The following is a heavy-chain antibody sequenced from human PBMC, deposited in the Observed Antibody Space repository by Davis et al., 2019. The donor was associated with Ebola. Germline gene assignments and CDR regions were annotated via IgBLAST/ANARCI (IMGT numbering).Heavy chain of an antibody. CDR2: IRSKANSYAT. CDR3: AREGGKAAGTGDY. Sequence: GESLKISCAASGFTFSGSAMHWVRQASGKGLEWVGRIRSKANSYATAYAASVKGRFTISRDDSKNTAYLQMNSLRAEDTAVYYCAREGGKAAGTGDYWGQGTLVTVSS. D-gene: IGHD6-13*01. CDR1: GFTFSGSA. V-gene: IGHV3-73*01. J-gene: IGHJ4*02.